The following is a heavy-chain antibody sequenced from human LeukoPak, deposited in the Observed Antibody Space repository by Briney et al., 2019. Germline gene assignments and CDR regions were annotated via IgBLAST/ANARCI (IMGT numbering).Heavy chain of an antibody. D-gene: IGHD3-22*01. Sequence: SQTLSLTCTVSGGSISSGGYYWSWIRQHPGKGLEWIGYIYYSGSTYYNPSLKSRVTISVDTSKNQFSLKLSSVTAADTAVYYCARIYNYGPDWETPVYFDYWGQGTLVTVSS. J-gene: IGHJ4*02. V-gene: IGHV4-31*03. CDR1: GGSISSGGYY. CDR3: ARIYNYGPDWETPVYFDY. CDR2: IYYSGST.